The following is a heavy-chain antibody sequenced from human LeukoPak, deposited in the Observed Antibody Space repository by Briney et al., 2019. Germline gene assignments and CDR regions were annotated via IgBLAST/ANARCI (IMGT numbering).Heavy chain of an antibody. CDR1: GFTFSNYA. CDR2: ITGSDGST. J-gene: IGHJ4*02. Sequence: GGSLRLSCAASGFTFSNYAMTWVRQAPGKGLEWVSSITGSDGSTYYTDSVKGRFTISRDNSKNTLYLQMNSLRAEDTAVNYCARDLYYYDSNYFDYWGQGTLVTVSS. D-gene: IGHD3-22*01. V-gene: IGHV3-23*01. CDR3: ARDLYYYDSNYFDY.